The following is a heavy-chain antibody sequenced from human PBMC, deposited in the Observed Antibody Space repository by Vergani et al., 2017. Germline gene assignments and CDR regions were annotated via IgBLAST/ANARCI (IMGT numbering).Heavy chain of an antibody. V-gene: IGHV4-39*01. D-gene: IGHD3-22*01. CDR2: IYYSENK. CDR1: GDSISSGVYY. J-gene: IGHJ5*02. Sequence: QVQLQESGPGLVKPSQTLSLTCSVSGDSISSGVYYWNWIRQSPGKGLEWIGSIYYSENKFYNPSLESRVTLSIDTTKNQFSLKLKSVTAADTAVYYCARCFRDEGMIYGGTVENWFDPWGQGTLVTVSS. CDR3: ARCFRDEGMIYGGTVENWFDP.